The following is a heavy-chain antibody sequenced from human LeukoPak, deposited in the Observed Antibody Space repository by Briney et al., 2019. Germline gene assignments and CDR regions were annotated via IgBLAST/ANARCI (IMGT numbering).Heavy chain of an antibody. CDR1: GGSLSGYY. J-gene: IGHJ4*02. CDR2: INHSGTT. CDR3: ARDRYNWNGEDS. V-gene: IGHV4-34*01. Sequence: PSETLSLTCAVYGGSLSGYYWNWIRQPPGKGLEWIGEINHSGTTNYNPSLKSRVTISMNTSKNQSSLKLNSVTAADTALYYCARDRYNWNGEDSWGPGTLVTVAS. D-gene: IGHD1-20*01.